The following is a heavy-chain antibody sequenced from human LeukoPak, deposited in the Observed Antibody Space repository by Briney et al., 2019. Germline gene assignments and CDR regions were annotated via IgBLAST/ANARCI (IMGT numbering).Heavy chain of an antibody. J-gene: IGHJ5*02. CDR2: IYHSGNT. CDR1: GYSISSGYY. D-gene: IGHD1-14*01. Sequence: PSETLSLTCTVSGYSISSGYYWGWIRQPPGKGLEWIGSIYHSGNTYYNPSLKSRVTISVDTSKNQFSLRLTSVTAADTAVYYCTRAPRKAWFDPWGQGTLVTVSS. CDR3: TRAPRKAWFDP. V-gene: IGHV4-38-2*02.